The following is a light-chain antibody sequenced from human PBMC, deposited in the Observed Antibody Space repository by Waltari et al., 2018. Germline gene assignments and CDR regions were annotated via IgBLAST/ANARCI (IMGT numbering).Light chain of an antibody. CDR1: SNDVDYNS. CDR3: SSYTSSNTVV. J-gene: IGLJ3*02. V-gene: IGLV2-14*01. Sequence: QSALTQPAPVSGSPGQSLTIPCPGPSNDVDYNSVSWYQQHPGKAPKLMIYDVTKRPSGVSNRFSGSKSGNTASLTISGLQAEDEADYHCSSYTSSNTVVFGGGTKLTVL. CDR2: DVT.